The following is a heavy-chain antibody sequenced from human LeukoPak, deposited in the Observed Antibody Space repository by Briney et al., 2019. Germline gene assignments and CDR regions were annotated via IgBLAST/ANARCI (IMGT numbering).Heavy chain of an antibody. CDR3: AREGGYYADYYYYMDV. J-gene: IGHJ6*03. V-gene: IGHV1-18*01. CDR2: ISAYNGNT. Sequence: ASVKVSCKASGGTFSSYAISWVRQAPGQGLEWMGWISAYNGNTNYAQKLQGRVTMTTDTSTSTAYMELRSLRSDDTAVYYCAREGGYYADYYYYMDVWGKGTTVTVSS. CDR1: GGTFSSYA. D-gene: IGHD3-22*01.